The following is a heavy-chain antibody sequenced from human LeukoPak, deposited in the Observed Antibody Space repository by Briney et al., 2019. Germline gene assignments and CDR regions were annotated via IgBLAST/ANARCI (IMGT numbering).Heavy chain of an antibody. D-gene: IGHD3-9*01. CDR1: GFTFSNYA. CDR2: VSGSGGST. J-gene: IGHJ4*02. Sequence: PGGSLRLSCAASGFTFSNYAMSWVRQAPGKGLEWVSVVSGSGGSTYYADPVRGRFAISRDNSKNTLYLQMNSLRAEDTAVYYCAKGNDILTGYYHYWGQGTLVTVSS. V-gene: IGHV3-23*01. CDR3: AKGNDILTGYYHY.